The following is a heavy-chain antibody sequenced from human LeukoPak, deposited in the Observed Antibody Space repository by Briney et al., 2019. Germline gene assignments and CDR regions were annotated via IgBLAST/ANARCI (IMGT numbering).Heavy chain of an antibody. V-gene: IGHV4-38-2*02. D-gene: IGHD6-13*01. Sequence: SETLSLTCTVSGYSISSGYYWGWIRQPPGMGLEWIGSIYHSGSTYYNPSLKSRVTISVDTSKNQFSLKLSSVTAADTAVYYCARVGEYSSSWYGDYWGQGTLVTVSS. CDR1: GYSISSGYY. CDR3: ARVGEYSSSWYGDY. CDR2: IYHSGST. J-gene: IGHJ4*02.